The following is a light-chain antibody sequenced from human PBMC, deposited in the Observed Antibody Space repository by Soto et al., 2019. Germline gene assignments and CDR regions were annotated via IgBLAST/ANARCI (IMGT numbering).Light chain of an antibody. CDR1: QSVRNSY. Sequence: EILLTQSPGTLSLSPGERATLSCRASQSVRNSYLAWYQQKPGQAPRLLIYGASGRATGIPDRFSGSGSGTDSTLTISRLEPEDFAVYYSQQYGSSPYTFGQGTKLEI. J-gene: IGKJ2*01. CDR2: GAS. CDR3: QQYGSSPYT. V-gene: IGKV3-20*01.